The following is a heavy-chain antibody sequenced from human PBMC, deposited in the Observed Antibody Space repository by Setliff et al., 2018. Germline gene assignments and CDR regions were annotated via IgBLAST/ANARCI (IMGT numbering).Heavy chain of an antibody. Sequence: SVKVSCKASGGTFSSYATSWVRQAPGQGLEWMGGIIPILGIANYAQKFQGRVTMTRNTSISTAYMELSSLRSEDTAVYYCARDVTSTSCPDYWGQGTLVTVSS. CDR3: ARDVTSTSCPDY. CDR2: IIPILGIA. D-gene: IGHD2-2*01. CDR1: GGTFSSYA. J-gene: IGHJ4*02. V-gene: IGHV1-69*10.